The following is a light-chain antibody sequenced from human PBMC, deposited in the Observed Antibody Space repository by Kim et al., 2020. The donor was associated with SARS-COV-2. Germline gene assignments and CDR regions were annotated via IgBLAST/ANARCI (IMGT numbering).Light chain of an antibody. CDR1: HSVNSN. Sequence: PGERATLSCRASHSVNSNLAWYQQKPGQAPRLLIYGASTRATGIPARFSGSGCGTEFTLTISSLQSEDFAVYYCQQYNNWPPVYTFGQGTKLEI. V-gene: IGKV3-15*01. J-gene: IGKJ2*01. CDR2: GAS. CDR3: QQYNNWPPVYT.